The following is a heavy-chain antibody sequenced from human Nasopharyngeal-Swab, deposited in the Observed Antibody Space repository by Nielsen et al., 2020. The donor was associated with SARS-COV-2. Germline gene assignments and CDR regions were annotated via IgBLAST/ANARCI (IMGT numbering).Heavy chain of an antibody. J-gene: IGHJ4*02. Sequence: GGSLRLSCAASGFTFSSYWMHWVRQVPGKGPVWVARIKSDGSSTSYADSVKGRFTISRDNAKNTLYLQMNSLRAEDTAVYYCARAYYFDSWGQGTLVTVSS. V-gene: IGHV3-74*01. CDR2: IKSDGSST. CDR3: ARAYYFDS. CDR1: GFTFSSYW.